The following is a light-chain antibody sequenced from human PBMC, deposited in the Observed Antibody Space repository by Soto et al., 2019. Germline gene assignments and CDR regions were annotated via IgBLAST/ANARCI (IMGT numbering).Light chain of an antibody. CDR2: AVT. V-gene: IGLV2-14*01. CDR1: SSDVGGYNY. Sequence: QSALTQPASVSGSPGQSITISCTGTSSDVGGYNYVSWYQQHPGKVPKLMIYAVTDRPSGVSSRFSGSKSGNTASLTISGLQAEDEADYYCSSYTSSSTLFGTGTRSPS. J-gene: IGLJ1*01. CDR3: SSYTSSSTL.